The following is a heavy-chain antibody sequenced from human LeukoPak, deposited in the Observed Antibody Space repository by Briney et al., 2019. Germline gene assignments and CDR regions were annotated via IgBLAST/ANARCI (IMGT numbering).Heavy chain of an antibody. Sequence: GGTLRLSCAASGFTFSDYYMSWIRQAPGKGLEWVSYISSSGSTIYYADSVKGRFTISRDNAKNSLYLQMNSLRAEETAVYYCARVHYYYDSCGYDMRGYFDYRGQGTLVTVSS. V-gene: IGHV3-11*04. CDR3: ARVHYYYDSCGYDMRGYFDY. D-gene: IGHD3-22*01. CDR1: GFTFSDYY. J-gene: IGHJ4*02. CDR2: ISSSGSTI.